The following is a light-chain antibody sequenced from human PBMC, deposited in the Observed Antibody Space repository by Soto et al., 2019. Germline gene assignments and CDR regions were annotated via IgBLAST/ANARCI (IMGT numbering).Light chain of an antibody. CDR3: QQSYSTHPFT. CDR2: AAS. Sequence: DIQMTQSPSSLSASVGDRVTITCRASQGIRNDLGWYQQKPGKAPKLLIYAASSLQSGVPSRFSGSGSGTDFTLTISSLQPEDFATYYCQQSYSTHPFTFGPGTKVDIK. CDR1: QGIRND. J-gene: IGKJ3*01. V-gene: IGKV1-39*01.